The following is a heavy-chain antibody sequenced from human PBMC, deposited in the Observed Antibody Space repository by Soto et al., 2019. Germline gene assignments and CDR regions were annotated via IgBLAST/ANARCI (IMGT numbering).Heavy chain of an antibody. J-gene: IGHJ4*01. V-gene: IGHV3-15*07. CDR1: GFTFSNAW. Sequence: PGGSLRLSCAASGFTFSNAWMNWVRQAPGKGLEWVGRIKSKTDGGTTDYAAPVKGRFTISRDDSKNTLHLQMNSLKTEDSAVYYCATVDYDTSGYYSAYYFDSWGHGTLVTVSS. D-gene: IGHD3-22*01. CDR2: IKSKTDGGTT. CDR3: ATVDYDTSGYYSAYYFDS.